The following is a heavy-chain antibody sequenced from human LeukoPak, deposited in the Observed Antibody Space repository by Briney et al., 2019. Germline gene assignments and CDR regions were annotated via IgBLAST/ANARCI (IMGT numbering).Heavy chain of an antibody. CDR3: ARSMVPPFED. J-gene: IGHJ4*02. Sequence: PGGSLRLSCAATGFTFSPYCMHWVRQSPGKGLVWVSRINGDGRTTTYADSVKGRFTISRDNAKNTLYLQMNSLTAEDTAVYYCARSMVPPFEDWGQGTLVTVSS. CDR1: GFTFSPYC. CDR2: INGDGRTT. V-gene: IGHV3-74*01. D-gene: IGHD4/OR15-4a*01.